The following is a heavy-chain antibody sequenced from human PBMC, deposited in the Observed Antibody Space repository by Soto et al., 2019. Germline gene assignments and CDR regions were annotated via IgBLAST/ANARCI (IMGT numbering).Heavy chain of an antibody. V-gene: IGHV4-4*02. CDR2: IYHSGST. CDR3: AKRSLRRLRFVETH. CDR1: ADSITNTNW. J-gene: IGHJ4*02. D-gene: IGHD3-3*01. Sequence: QVQLQESRPGLVRPSGTLSLTCTVSADSITNTNWWSWVRQPPGKGLEWIGEIYHSGSTNYNPSLKSRVSISVDKSKNQFSLNLTSVTAADTAVYFCAKRSLRRLRFVETHWGQGTLVTVSS.